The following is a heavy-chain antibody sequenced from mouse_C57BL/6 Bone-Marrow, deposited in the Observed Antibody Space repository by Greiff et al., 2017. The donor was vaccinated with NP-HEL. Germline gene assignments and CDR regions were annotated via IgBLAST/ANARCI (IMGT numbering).Heavy chain of an antibody. CDR2: INPSTGGT. V-gene: IGHV1-42*01. CDR1: GYSFTGYY. D-gene: IGHD1-1*01. Sequence: EVQLQQSGPELVKPGASVKISCKASGYSFTGYYMNWVKQSPEKSLEWIGEINPSTGGTTYNQKFKAKATLTVDKSSSTAYMQLKSLNSEDSAVYYCARSCISTGGRRYFYVWGTGTTVTVSS. J-gene: IGHJ1*03. CDR3: ARSCISTGGRRYFYV.